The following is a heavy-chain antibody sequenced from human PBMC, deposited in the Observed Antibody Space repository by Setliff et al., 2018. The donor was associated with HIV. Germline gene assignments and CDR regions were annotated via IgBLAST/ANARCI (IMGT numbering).Heavy chain of an antibody. CDR3: ARGVNFDY. CDR2: IYTSGST. CDR1: GGSISSYY. J-gene: IGHJ4*02. V-gene: IGHV4-59*01. D-gene: IGHD3-3*01. Sequence: SETLSLTCTVSGGSISSYYWSWIRQPPGKGLEWIGYIYTSGSTNYNPSLRSRVTISIDTSRNQFSLKLTSVTAADTAIYYCARGVNFDYWGQGTQVTVSS.